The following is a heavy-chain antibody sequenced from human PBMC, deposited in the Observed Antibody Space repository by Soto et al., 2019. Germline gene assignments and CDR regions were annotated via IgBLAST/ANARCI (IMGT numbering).Heavy chain of an antibody. CDR3: ASETYYYDSSGYYDS. J-gene: IGHJ4*02. CDR1: GYTFTSYA. Sequence: ASVKVSCKASGYTFTSYAMHWVRQAPGQRLEWMGWINAGNGNTKYSQKFQGRVTITRDTSASTAYMELSSLRSEDTAVYYCASETYYYDSSGYYDSWGQGTLVTVSS. CDR2: INAGNGNT. D-gene: IGHD3-22*01. V-gene: IGHV1-3*01.